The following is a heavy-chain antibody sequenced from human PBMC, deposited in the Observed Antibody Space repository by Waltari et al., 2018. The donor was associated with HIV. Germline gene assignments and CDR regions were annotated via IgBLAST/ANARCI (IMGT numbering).Heavy chain of an antibody. CDR1: GFTFSSYD. J-gene: IGHJ2*01. Sequence: EVQLVESGGGLVQPGGSLRLSCAASGFTFSSYDMHWVSQATGKGLEWVSAIGTAGDTYYPGSVKGRFTISRENAKNSLYLQMNSLRAGDTAVYYCARVNSGSDGWYFDLWGRGTLVTVSS. D-gene: IGHD1-26*01. CDR2: IGTAGDT. V-gene: IGHV3-13*01. CDR3: ARVNSGSDGWYFDL.